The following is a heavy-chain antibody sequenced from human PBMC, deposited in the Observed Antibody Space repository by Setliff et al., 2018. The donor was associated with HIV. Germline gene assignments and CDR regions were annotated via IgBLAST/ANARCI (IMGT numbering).Heavy chain of an antibody. CDR2: IYYTGFT. Sequence: SSETLSLTCSVSGDSFSTSSYFWGWVRQYPGKGLEWIANIYYTGFTYCNPSLKSRVTISIDKSKSQFSLNLTSVTASDTAVYYCAREGRGDPSLATTRLDYWGQGKLVTVSS. CDR3: AREGRGDPSLATTRLDY. D-gene: IGHD1-1*01. V-gene: IGHV4-39*02. CDR1: GDSFSTSSYF. J-gene: IGHJ4*02.